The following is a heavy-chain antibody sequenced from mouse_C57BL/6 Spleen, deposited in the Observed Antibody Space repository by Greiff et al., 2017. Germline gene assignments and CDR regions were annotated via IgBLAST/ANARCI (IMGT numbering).Heavy chain of an antibody. J-gene: IGHJ2*01. CDR1: GFTFSDYY. CDR2: ISNGGGST. D-gene: IGHD4-1*01. Sequence: EVQRVESGGGLVQPGGSLKLSCAASGFTFSDYYMYWVRQTPEKRLEWVAYISNGGGSTYYPDTVKGRFTISRDNAKNTLYLQMSRLKSEDTAMYYCARQGLGQYYFDYWGQGTTLTVSS. V-gene: IGHV5-12*01. CDR3: ARQGLGQYYFDY.